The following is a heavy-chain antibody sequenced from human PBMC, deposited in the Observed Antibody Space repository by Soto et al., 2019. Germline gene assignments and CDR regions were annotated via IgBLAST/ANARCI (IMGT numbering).Heavy chain of an antibody. J-gene: IGHJ4*02. V-gene: IGHV1-8*01. D-gene: IGHD5-18*01. Sequence: ASVKVSCKASGYTFTNYDITWVRQAAGQGLEWVGWVNPNSGYTAYAQKFVGRVTMTRNTPLRTAYMELSSLTSGDTAVYYCARSYSYGCNDYWGQGTLVTVS. CDR2: VNPNSGYT. CDR3: ARSYSYGCNDY. CDR1: GYTFTNYD.